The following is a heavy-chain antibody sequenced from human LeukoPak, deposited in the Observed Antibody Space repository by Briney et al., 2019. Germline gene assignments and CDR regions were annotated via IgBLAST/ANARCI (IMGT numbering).Heavy chain of an antibody. CDR3: ARIRDGYNDAYDI. CDR2: INPGGDNT. V-gene: IGHV1-46*01. Sequence: ASVKVSCKASNYPFTRYGISWVRQAPGQGLEWMGLINPGGDNTNYAQNFQGRVTMTRDTSTSTVYMELSSLRSEDTAIYYCARIRDGYNDAYDIWGQGTVVTVPS. D-gene: IGHD5-24*01. J-gene: IGHJ3*02. CDR1: NYPFTRYG.